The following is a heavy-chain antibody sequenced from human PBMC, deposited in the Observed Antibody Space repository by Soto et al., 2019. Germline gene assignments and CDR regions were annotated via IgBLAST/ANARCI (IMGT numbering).Heavy chain of an antibody. CDR2: ISWNSGSI. J-gene: IGHJ3*01. CDR1: GFTFDDYA. D-gene: IGHD6-19*01. CDR3: AKEGGSGWLLSVFDF. Sequence: GGSLRLSCAASGFTFDDYAMHWVRQAPGKGLEWVSGISWNSGSIGYADSVKGRFTISRDNAKNSLYLQMNSLRAEDTALYYCAKEGGSGWLLSVFDFWGQGSMVIVSS. V-gene: IGHV3-9*01.